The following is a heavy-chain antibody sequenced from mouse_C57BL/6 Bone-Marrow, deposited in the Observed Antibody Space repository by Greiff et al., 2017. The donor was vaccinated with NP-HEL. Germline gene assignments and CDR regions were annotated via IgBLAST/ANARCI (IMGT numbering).Heavy chain of an antibody. V-gene: IGHV7-1*01. J-gene: IGHJ1*03. CDR3: ARDNWDWYFDV. D-gene: IGHD4-1*01. CDR1: GFTFSDFY. CDR2: SSNKANDYTT. Sequence: EVKVVESGGGLVQPGRSLRLSCATSGFTFSDFYMEWVRQAPGKGLEWIAASSNKANDYTTEYSATVKGRFIVSRDTSQSILYLQMNALRAEDTAIYYCARDNWDWYFDVGGTGTTITVSS.